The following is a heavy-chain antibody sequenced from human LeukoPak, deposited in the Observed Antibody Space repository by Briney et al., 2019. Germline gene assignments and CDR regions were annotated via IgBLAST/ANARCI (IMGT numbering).Heavy chain of an antibody. CDR3: ARVHCSSTSCYNYYYGMDV. D-gene: IGHD2-2*02. CDR1: GFTFSSYW. V-gene: IGHV3-7*01. J-gene: IGHJ6*02. CDR2: IQQDGSEK. Sequence: PGGSLRLSCAASGFTFSSYWMSWVRQAPGKGLEWVANIQQDGSEKYYVDSVKGRFTISRDNAKNSLYLQMNSLRAEDTAVYYCARVHCSSTSCYNYYYGMDVWGQGTTVTVSS.